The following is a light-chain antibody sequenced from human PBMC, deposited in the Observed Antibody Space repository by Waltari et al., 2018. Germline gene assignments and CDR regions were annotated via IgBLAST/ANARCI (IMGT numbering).Light chain of an antibody. CDR3: QQYNSSPWT. J-gene: IGKJ1*01. CDR2: KAS. V-gene: IGKV1-5*03. CDR1: QSISSW. Sequence: FRASQSISSWLAWYQQKPGKAPNLLIYKASTLEGGVPSRFSGSGSGTEFTLSISSLQPDDFATYYCQQYNSSPWTFGQGTRVEIK.